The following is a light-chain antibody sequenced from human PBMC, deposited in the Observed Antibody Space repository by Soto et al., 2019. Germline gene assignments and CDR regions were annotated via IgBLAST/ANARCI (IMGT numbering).Light chain of an antibody. CDR1: SSSIGSNT. V-gene: IGLV1-44*01. CDR2: SND. CDR3: AAWDGSLNGWV. J-gene: IGLJ3*02. Sequence: QSVLTQAPSASGTPGQRVTISCSGSSSSIGSNTVSWYQQVPGTAPKLLIYSNDQRPSGVPDRFSGSKSDTSASLAIGGLQSEDEADYYCAAWDGSLNGWVFGGGTKLTVL.